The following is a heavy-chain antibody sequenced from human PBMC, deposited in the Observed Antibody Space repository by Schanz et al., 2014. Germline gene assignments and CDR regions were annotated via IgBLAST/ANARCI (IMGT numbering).Heavy chain of an antibody. CDR2: VNPSVRGT. J-gene: IGHJ4*02. D-gene: IGHD6-13*01. CDR3: ASSGAGYSSSWDFDY. V-gene: IGHV1-46*01. CDR1: GYTFTNFF. Sequence: QVQLVQSGAEVHKPGASLKISCKASGYTFTNFFLHWVRQAPGQGLEWMGIVNPSVRGTHFAREFQGRVTVTSDTSTSTVYMELSGLRSEDTAVYYCASSGAGYSSSWDFDYWGQGTLVAVSS.